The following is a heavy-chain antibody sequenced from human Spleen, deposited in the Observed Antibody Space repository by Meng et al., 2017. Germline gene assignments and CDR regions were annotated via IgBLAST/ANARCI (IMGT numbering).Heavy chain of an antibody. J-gene: IGHJ4*02. CDR1: GGSISSYY. CDR2: IYYSGST. V-gene: IGHV4-59*12. CDR3: AREEQWLVH. Sequence: GSLRLSCTVSGGSISSYYWSWIRQPPGKGLEWIGYIYYSGSTNYNPSLKSRVTISVDTSKNQFSLKLSSVTAADTAVYYCAREEQWLVHWGQGTLVTVSS. D-gene: IGHD6-19*01.